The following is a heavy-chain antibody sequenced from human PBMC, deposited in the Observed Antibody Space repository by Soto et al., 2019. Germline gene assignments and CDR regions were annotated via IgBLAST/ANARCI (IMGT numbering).Heavy chain of an antibody. J-gene: IGHJ1*01. CDR3: AREENCSDGICYSEYFQR. D-gene: IGHD2-15*01. Sequence: GASVKVSCKASGYIFTAYSMHWVRQAPGQGLEWMGVVNPSGGSTNYAQKFQVRITMTRDTSTSTVYMDLSSLTSEDTAVYYCAREENCSDGICYSEYFQRWGQGTLVTVSS. CDR1: GYIFTAYS. V-gene: IGHV1-46*01. CDR2: VNPSGGST.